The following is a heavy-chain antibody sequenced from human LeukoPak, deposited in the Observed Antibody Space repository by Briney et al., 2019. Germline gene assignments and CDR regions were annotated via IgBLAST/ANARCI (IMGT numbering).Heavy chain of an antibody. CDR1: GGSISSSSYY. CDR2: IYYSGST. Sequence: KPSETLSLTCTVSGGSISSSSYYWGWIRQPPGKGLEWIGSIYYSGSTYYNPSLKSRVTMSVDTSKNQFSLKLTSVTAADTAVYYCARGCPRSDVGAGTGTCYFDYWGQGTLVTVSS. J-gene: IGHJ4*02. D-gene: IGHD3/OR15-3a*01. CDR3: ARGCPRSDVGAGTGTCYFDY. V-gene: IGHV4-39*07.